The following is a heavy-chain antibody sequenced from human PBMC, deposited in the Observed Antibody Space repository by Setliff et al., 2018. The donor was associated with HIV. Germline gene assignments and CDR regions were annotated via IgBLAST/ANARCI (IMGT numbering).Heavy chain of an antibody. CDR2: INPNSGGT. D-gene: IGHD1-26*01. CDR3: ARGEGGSGFQQYYYMDV. Sequence: ASVKVSCKATGYTFTDYYMHRVRQAPGQGLEWMGRINPNSGGTQYGQRFQGRVTMTRDTSSNTAYMELNGLRSDDTAVYFCARGEGGSGFQQYYYMDVWGKGTTVIVSS. J-gene: IGHJ6*03. CDR1: GYTFTDYY. V-gene: IGHV1-2*06.